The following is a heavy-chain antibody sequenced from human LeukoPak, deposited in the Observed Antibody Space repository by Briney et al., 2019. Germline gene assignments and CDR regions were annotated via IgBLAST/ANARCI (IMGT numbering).Heavy chain of an antibody. J-gene: IGHJ5*02. CDR3: VSHSSSARGVWFDP. CDR2: IHYSGTT. Sequence: PSETLSLTCTVSGGSISSGGYYWSWIRQHPGKGLEWIGYIHYSGTTYFNPSLKSRVTISVDMSKNQFSLKLSPVTAADTAVYYCVSHSSSARGVWFDPWGQGTLVTVSS. D-gene: IGHD6-13*01. CDR1: GGSISSGGYY. V-gene: IGHV4-31*03.